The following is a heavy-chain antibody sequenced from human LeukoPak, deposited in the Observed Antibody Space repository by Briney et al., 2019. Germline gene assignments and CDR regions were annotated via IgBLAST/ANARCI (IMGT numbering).Heavy chain of an antibody. Sequence: PSQTLSLTCTVSGGSISSGGYYWSCIRQHPGKGLEWIGYIYYSGSTYYNPSLKSRVTISVDTSKNQFSLKLSSVTAADTAVYYCARYLKYSYEPDYFDYWGQGTLVTVSS. J-gene: IGHJ4*02. CDR3: ARYLKYSYEPDYFDY. CDR1: GGSISSGGYY. V-gene: IGHV4-31*03. D-gene: IGHD5-18*01. CDR2: IYYSGST.